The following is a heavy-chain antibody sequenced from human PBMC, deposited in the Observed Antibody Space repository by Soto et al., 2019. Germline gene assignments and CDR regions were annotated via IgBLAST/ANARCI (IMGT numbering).Heavy chain of an antibody. CDR2: IDPSDSYT. Sequence: ESLKISCKGSGYSFTSYWISWVRQMPGKGLEWMGRIDPSDSYTNYSPSFQGHVTISADKSISTAYLQWSSLEASDTAMYYCARSPTVVTQYYYYGMDVWGQGATVTVSS. CDR3: ARSPTVVTQYYYYGMDV. D-gene: IGHD4-17*01. CDR1: GYSFTSYW. V-gene: IGHV5-10-1*01. J-gene: IGHJ6*02.